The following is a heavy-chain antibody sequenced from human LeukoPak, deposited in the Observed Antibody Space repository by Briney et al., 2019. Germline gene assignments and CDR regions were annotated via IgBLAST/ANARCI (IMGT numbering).Heavy chain of an antibody. V-gene: IGHV4-59*08. CDR3: ARGYSSTWFNTCDF. J-gene: IGHJ4*02. Sequence: PSETLSLPCTVSGGSISTYYWNWIRPPPGKSLEWIGYIYYSGTPNHHPSLKSRVTISVDPSKNQFSLKLTSLTAADTAVYYCARGYSSTWFNTCDFWGQGTLVTVSS. CDR1: GGSISTYY. D-gene: IGHD6-13*01. CDR2: IYYSGTP.